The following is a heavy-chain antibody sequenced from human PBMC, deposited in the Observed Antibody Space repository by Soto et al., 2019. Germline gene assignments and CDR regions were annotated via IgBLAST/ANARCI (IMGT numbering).Heavy chain of an antibody. CDR1: GGSISSYY. CDR3: ARGKRFLFDH. CDR2: IYYSGST. J-gene: IGHJ5*02. V-gene: IGHV4-59*01. Sequence: SETLSLTCTVSGGSISSYYWSWIRQPPGKGLEWIGYIYYSGSTNYNPSLKSRVTISVDTSKNQFSLKLSSVTAADTAVYYCARGKRFLFDHWGQGTLVTVSS. D-gene: IGHD3-3*01.